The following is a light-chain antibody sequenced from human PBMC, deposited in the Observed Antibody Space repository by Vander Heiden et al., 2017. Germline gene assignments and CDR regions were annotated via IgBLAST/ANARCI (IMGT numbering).Light chain of an antibody. CDR2: AAS. J-gene: IGKJ2*01. V-gene: IGKV1-39*01. CDR1: QSISSY. CDR3: QQSYWTPHT. Sequence: DIQMTQSPSSLSAAVGDRVTITRSASQSISSYVNWYQQKPGKAPKLLIDAASSLQGGAPSRCSGSGSGTDFTLTISSLQPEYFATYYRQQSYWTPHTFGQGTKLEIK.